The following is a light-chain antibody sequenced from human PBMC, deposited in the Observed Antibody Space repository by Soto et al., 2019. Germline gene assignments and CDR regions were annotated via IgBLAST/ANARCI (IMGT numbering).Light chain of an antibody. V-gene: IGKV1-9*01. CDR1: QGISSY. J-gene: IGKJ3*01. Sequence: DIQLTPSPSFLSASVGDRVTITCRASQGISSYLAWYQQKPGKAPKLLIYAASTLQSGVPSRFSGRGAGTAFTLTISSLQPEDCATYYCQQLNSYPQFTFGPGTKVDIK. CDR2: AAS. CDR3: QQLNSYPQFT.